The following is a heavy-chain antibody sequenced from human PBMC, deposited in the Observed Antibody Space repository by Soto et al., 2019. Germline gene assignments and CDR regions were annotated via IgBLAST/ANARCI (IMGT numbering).Heavy chain of an antibody. CDR3: ARGNHRWLQLWYFDL. CDR1: GGTFSNNP. J-gene: IGHJ2*01. CDR2: IIPIFGTV. V-gene: IGHV1-69*12. D-gene: IGHD5-12*01. Sequence: QVQLVQSGAEVKKPGSSVKVSCKASGGTFSNNPISWVRQARGQGLEWMGGIIPIFGTVNYAQKFQGRVTITADESTTTAYMELSSLRSEDTAVYYCARGNHRWLQLWYFDLWGRGTLVTVSS.